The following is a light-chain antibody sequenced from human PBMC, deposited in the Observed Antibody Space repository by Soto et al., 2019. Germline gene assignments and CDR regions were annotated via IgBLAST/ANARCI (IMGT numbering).Light chain of an antibody. J-gene: IGKJ5*01. CDR1: ETILSN. Sequence: EIVLTQSPATLSSFPGDRATLSCRASETILSNLAWYQQKPGRAPRLLIYGASNRATGVPARFSGSGSGTEFTHTISSLQSEDFAAYYCQQYNNWPITFGQGTRLEIK. CDR2: GAS. V-gene: IGKV3-15*01. CDR3: QQYNNWPIT.